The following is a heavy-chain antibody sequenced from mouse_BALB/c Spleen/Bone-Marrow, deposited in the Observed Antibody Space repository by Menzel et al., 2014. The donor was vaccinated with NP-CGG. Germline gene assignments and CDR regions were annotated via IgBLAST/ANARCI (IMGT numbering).Heavy chain of an antibody. CDR1: GYSFTGYY. J-gene: IGHJ3*01. CDR3: ARGDRFTY. Sequence: VQLQQSGPELVKPGTSVKISCKASGYSFTGYYMHWVKQSHVKSLEWIGRINPYTGATTYNQNFNVKASLTVDKSSSTAYMELHSLTSEDSAVYYCARGDRFTYWGQGTLVTVSA. D-gene: IGHD3-3*01. CDR2: INPYTGAT. V-gene: IGHV1-31*01.